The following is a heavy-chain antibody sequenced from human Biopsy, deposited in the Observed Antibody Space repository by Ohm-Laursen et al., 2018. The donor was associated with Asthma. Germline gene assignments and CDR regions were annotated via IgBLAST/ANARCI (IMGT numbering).Heavy chain of an antibody. D-gene: IGHD6-13*01. CDR3: VRGSSSWHHGPLHYYYGLDV. CDR2: IYYSGTT. Sequence: SDTLSLTCTVSGASITSSAYYWGWIRQPPGKGLEWIGSIYYSGTTYYNPSLESRVTVSADTSKNQFSLKLTSVTAADTAVYYCVRGSSSWHHGPLHYYYGLDVWGQGTTATVSS. V-gene: IGHV4-39*01. CDR1: GASITSSAYY. J-gene: IGHJ6*02.